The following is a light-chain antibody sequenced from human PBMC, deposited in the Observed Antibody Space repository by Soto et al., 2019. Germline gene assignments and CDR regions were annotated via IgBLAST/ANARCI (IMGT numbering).Light chain of an antibody. V-gene: IGKV3-20*01. CDR2: GAS. Sequence: SVLTQSPGTLSLSPGERATLSCRASQSVSSNYIAWYQQKLGQAPRLLIYGASSRATGIPDRFSGSGSGTDFTLTISRLEPEDFAVYFCQQYGRSPPFTFGQGTKVEIK. CDR1: QSVSSNY. J-gene: IGKJ2*01. CDR3: QQYGRSPPFT.